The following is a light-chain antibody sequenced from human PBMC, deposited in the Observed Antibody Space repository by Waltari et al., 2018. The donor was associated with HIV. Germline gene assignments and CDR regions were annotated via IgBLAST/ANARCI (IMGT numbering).Light chain of an antibody. CDR1: KLGDKY. V-gene: IGLV3-1*01. Sequence: SYEVTQPPSVSVSPGQTASITCSGDKLGDKYACWYQQRPGQSPVLVIYQGSKRPSAIPERFSGSNSGNTATLTISGTQAMDEADYYCQAWDSSTVVFGGGTKLTVL. CDR3: QAWDSSTVV. J-gene: IGLJ2*01. CDR2: QGS.